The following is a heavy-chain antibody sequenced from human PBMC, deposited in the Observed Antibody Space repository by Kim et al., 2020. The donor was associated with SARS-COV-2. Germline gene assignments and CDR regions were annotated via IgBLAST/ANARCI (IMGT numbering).Heavy chain of an antibody. V-gene: IGHV3-9*01. J-gene: IGHJ4*02. Sequence: ADTVKGRFTISRDNAKNSLYLQMNSLRAEDTALYYCAKGGSGWYKSQVGYWGQGTLVTVSS. D-gene: IGHD6-19*01. CDR3: AKGGSGWYKSQVGY.